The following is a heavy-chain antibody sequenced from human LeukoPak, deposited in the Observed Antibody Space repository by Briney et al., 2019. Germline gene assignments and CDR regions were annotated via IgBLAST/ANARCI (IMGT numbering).Heavy chain of an antibody. Sequence: SVKVSCKASGGTFSSYAISWVRQAPGQGLEWMGGIIPIFGTANYAQKFQGRVTITADESTSTAYMELSSLRSEDTAVYYCARSPDFWSGYSFHLDYWSQGTLVTVSS. J-gene: IGHJ4*02. V-gene: IGHV1-69*13. CDR3: ARSPDFWSGYSFHLDY. D-gene: IGHD3-3*01. CDR2: IIPIFGTA. CDR1: GGTFSSYA.